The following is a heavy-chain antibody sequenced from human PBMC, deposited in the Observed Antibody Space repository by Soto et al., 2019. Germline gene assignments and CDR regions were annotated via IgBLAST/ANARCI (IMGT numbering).Heavy chain of an antibody. J-gene: IGHJ6*03. CDR1: GGSISSGGYY. D-gene: IGHD6-13*01. CDR2: IYYSGST. Sequence: SETLSLTCTVSGGSISSGGYYWSWIRQHPGKGLEWIGYIYYSGSTYYNPSLKSRVTISVDTSKNQFSLKLSSVTAADTAVYYCARGNSGYYYYYMDVWGKGTTVTVSS. CDR3: ARGNSGYYYYYMDV. V-gene: IGHV4-31*03.